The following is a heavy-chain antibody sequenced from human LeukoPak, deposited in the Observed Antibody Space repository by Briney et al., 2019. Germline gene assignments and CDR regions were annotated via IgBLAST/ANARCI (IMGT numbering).Heavy chain of an antibody. V-gene: IGHV1-2*02. D-gene: IGHD3-10*01. J-gene: IGHJ4*02. CDR1: GYTFTDYN. Sequence: SSVKLSCNASGYTFTDYNIHFLRQAPGQGREWRVWIRYNSGRTNYAQKFQGRGTMTRDACITTAYMGLSRLRSDDTAMYSCTVWFGELTQWGQGTLVTVSS. CDR2: IRYNSGRT. CDR3: TVWFGELTQ.